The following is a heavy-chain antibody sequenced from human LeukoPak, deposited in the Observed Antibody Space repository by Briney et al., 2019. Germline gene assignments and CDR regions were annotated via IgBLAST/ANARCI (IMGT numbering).Heavy chain of an antibody. V-gene: IGHV3-66*01. J-gene: IGHJ3*02. CDR3: ARDQTADAFDI. CDR1: GFTFSSYA. CDR2: IYSGGST. Sequence: GGSLRLSCAASGFTFSSYAMSWVRQAPGKGLEWVSVIYSGGSTYYADSVKGRFTISRDNSKNTLYLQMNSLRAEDTAVYYCARDQTADAFDIWGQGTMVTVSS.